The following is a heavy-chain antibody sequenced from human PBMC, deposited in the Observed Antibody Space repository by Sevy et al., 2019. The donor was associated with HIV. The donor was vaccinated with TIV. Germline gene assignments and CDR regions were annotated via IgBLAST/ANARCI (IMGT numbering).Heavy chain of an antibody. CDR1: GLHFSGYA. V-gene: IGHV3-33*08. CDR3: ASDMDVGVTSFDY. D-gene: IGHD2-2*03. Sequence: GGSLRLSCAVSGLHFSGYAMHWVRQAPGKGLEWVAVIWNDGRNRYYADSVKGRFTISRDNSRKILYLQMNSLGSEDTGVYYCASDMDVGVTSFDYWGQGTLVTVSS. CDR2: IWNDGRNR. J-gene: IGHJ4*02.